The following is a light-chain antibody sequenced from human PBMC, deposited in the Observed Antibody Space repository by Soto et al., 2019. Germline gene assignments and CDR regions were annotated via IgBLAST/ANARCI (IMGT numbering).Light chain of an antibody. Sequence: DIQMTQSPYSLSASVGDRVTITCRASQSISSYLNWYQQKPGKAPKLLIYAASSLQSGVPSRFSGSGSGTDFTLTISSLQPEDVATYYCQQSYSTPSTFGQGTKLEIK. V-gene: IGKV1-39*01. CDR3: QQSYSTPST. J-gene: IGKJ2*01. CDR1: QSISSY. CDR2: AAS.